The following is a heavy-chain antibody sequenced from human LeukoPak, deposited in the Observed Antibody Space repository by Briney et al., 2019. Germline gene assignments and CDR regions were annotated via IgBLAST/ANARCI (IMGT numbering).Heavy chain of an antibody. CDR2: IVVGSGNT. CDR1: GFTFTSSA. V-gene: IGHV1-58*01. D-gene: IGHD1-26*01. Sequence: SVKVSCKASGFTFTSSAVQWVRQARGQRLEWIGWIVVGSGNTNYAQKFQGRVTITRDMSTSTAYMELSSLRSEDTAVYYCAAGHSSGSYPFDYWGQGTLVTVSS. J-gene: IGHJ4*02. CDR3: AAGHSSGSYPFDY.